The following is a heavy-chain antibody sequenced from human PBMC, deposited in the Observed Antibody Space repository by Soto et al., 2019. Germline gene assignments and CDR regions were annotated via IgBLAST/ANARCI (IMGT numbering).Heavy chain of an antibody. CDR2: IIPMFGTA. CDR3: ARDGTLYDSSGYYYLY. V-gene: IGHV1-69*13. CDR1: GGTFSRYA. J-gene: IGHJ4*02. D-gene: IGHD3-22*01. Sequence: VKVSCKASGGTFSRYAINWVRQAPGQGLEWMGGIIPMFGTANYAQKFQGRVTITADESTNTGYMELRSLISEDTAVYYCARDGTLYDSSGYYYLYWGQGTLVTVSS.